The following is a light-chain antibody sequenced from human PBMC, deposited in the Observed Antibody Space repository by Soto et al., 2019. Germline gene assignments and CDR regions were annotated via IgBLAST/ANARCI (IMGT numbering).Light chain of an antibody. Sequence: PGARATLSCRASQGLTSNFLAWYQQKPGQAPSLLIYGASNRATGVPDRFSGGGSGTDFTLTISRLEPEDFAVYFCQQYVTAPRTFGQGTKVEIK. V-gene: IGKV3-20*01. CDR2: GAS. CDR3: QQYVTAPRT. J-gene: IGKJ1*01. CDR1: QGLTSNF.